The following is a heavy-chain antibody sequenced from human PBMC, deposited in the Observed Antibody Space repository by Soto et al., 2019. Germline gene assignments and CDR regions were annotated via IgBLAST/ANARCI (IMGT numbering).Heavy chain of an antibody. CDR3: ARDSPIGSTFSGYDAIDS. Sequence: SVKVSCKASGGTFSSYTISWVRQAPGQGLEWMGRIIPILGIANYAQKFQGRVTITADKSTSTAYMELSSLRSKDTAVYYCARDSPIGSTFSGYDAIDSWGQGTLVTVSS. CDR1: GGTFSSYT. D-gene: IGHD5-12*01. CDR2: IIPILGIA. V-gene: IGHV1-69*04. J-gene: IGHJ4*02.